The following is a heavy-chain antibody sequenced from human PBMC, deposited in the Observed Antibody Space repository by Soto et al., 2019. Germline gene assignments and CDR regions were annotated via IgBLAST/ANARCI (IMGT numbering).Heavy chain of an antibody. CDR1: GDSISRGGYA. CDR3: ARGSSSYYDYGMDV. V-gene: IGHV4-30-2*01. D-gene: IGHD6-6*01. Sequence: LSLTCTVSGDSISRGGYAWTWIRQPPGKALEWIGNIYDSGSTSYNPSLKSRVTISVDRSKNQFSLKLTSVTAADTAVYFCARGSSSYYDYGMDVWGQGTTVTVSS. J-gene: IGHJ6*02. CDR2: IYDSGST.